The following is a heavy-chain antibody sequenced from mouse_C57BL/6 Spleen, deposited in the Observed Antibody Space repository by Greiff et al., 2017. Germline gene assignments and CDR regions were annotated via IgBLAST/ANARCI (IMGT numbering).Heavy chain of an antibody. CDR1: GYTFPSYW. V-gene: IGHV1-69*01. CDR2: IDPSDSYT. J-gene: IGHJ4*01. D-gene: IGHD2-3*01. CDR3: ARSLYDGYYGYYAMDY. Sequence: QVQLKQPGAELVMPGASVKLSCKASGYTFPSYWLHWVKQRPGQGLEWIGEIDPSDSYTNYNQKFKGKSTLTVDKSSSTAYMQLSSLTSEDSAVYYCARSLYDGYYGYYAMDYWGQGTSVTVSS.